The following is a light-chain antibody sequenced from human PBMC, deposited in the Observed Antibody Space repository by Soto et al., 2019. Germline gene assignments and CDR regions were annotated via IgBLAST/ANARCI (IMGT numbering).Light chain of an antibody. CDR2: GNS. Sequence: QLVLTQPPSVSGAPGQRVTISCTGSSSNIGAGYDVHWYQQLPGTAPKLLIYGNSNRPSGVPDRFSGSKSGTSASLAITGLQAEDEADYYCQSYDSSLSEGVFGTGTKVTVL. J-gene: IGLJ1*01. CDR3: QSYDSSLSEGV. V-gene: IGLV1-40*01. CDR1: SSNIGAGYD.